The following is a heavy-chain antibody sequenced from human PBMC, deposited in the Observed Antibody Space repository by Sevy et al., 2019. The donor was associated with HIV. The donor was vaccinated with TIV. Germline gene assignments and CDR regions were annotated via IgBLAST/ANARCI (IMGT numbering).Heavy chain of an antibody. CDR2: ISRSSSYI. CDR1: GFTFSSYS. CDR3: ASSVLDSGSRASAFDI. J-gene: IGHJ3*02. Sequence: GSLRLSCAASGFTFSSYSMNWVRQASGKGLEWVSSISRSSSYIYYADSVKGRFTISRDNAKNSLYLQMNSLRAEDTAVYYCASSVLDSGSRASAFDIWGQGTMVTVSS. V-gene: IGHV3-21*01. D-gene: IGHD1-26*01.